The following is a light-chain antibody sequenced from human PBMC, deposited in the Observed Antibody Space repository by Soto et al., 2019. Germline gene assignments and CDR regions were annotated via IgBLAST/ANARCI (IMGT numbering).Light chain of an antibody. CDR2: DVN. Sequence: QSALTQPRSVSGSPGQSVTISCTGASSNVGGYNYVSWFQQYPGKAPKLMIYDVNKRPSGVPDRSSGSKSGNTASLTISGLQAEDEADYYCCSYAGNYRNLFGSGTKLTVL. CDR1: SSNVGGYNY. CDR3: CSYAGNYRNL. V-gene: IGLV2-11*01. J-gene: IGLJ1*01.